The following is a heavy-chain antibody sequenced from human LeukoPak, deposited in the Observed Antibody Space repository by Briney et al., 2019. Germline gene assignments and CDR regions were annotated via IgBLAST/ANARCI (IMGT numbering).Heavy chain of an antibody. Sequence: SVKVSCKASGGTFSSYAISWVRQAPGQGLEWMGGIIPIFATANYAQKFQGRVTITTDESTNTAFMELSSLRSEDTAIYYCVREGLSGTFAFWGQGTLVTVPS. CDR3: VREGLSGTFAF. CDR2: IIPIFATA. J-gene: IGHJ4*02. V-gene: IGHV1-69*05. CDR1: GGTFSSYA. D-gene: IGHD1-26*01.